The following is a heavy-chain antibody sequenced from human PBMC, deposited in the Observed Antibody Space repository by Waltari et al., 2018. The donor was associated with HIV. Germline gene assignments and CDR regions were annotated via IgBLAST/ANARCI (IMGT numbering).Heavy chain of an antibody. CDR1: GGNFSSNS. Sequence: EQLVQSGAEVKKPGSSVKVSCKASGGNFSSNSISWVRQAPGQGLEWMGNIIRVFESTTYAQKFHGRLTISADESTSTVFMELSSLSFDDTAVYYCARGSSGSYRWFDPWGHGALVTVSS. V-gene: IGHV1-69*15. D-gene: IGHD1-26*01. CDR2: IIRVFEST. CDR3: ARGSSGSYRWFDP. J-gene: IGHJ5*02.